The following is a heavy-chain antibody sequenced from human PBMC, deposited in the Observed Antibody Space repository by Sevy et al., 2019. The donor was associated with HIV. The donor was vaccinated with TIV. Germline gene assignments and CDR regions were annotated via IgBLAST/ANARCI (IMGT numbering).Heavy chain of an antibody. V-gene: IGHV4-39*01. CDR3: ARIDFDSSFYWPHTFDV. J-gene: IGHJ3*01. CDR2: ISYVGSP. Sequence: SETLSLTCTVSGASISSGPYYWGWIRQPPGKRLEWIGYISYVGSPYYNPSLKNRVTIYVDTSKNQFSLQLISVTAADAALYYCARIDFDSSFYWPHTFDVWGQGTMVTVSS. CDR1: GASISSGPYY. D-gene: IGHD3-22*01.